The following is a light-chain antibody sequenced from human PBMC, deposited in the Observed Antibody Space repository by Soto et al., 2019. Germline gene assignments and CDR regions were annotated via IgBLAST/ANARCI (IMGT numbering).Light chain of an antibody. CDR2: WAS. V-gene: IGKV3-15*01. J-gene: IGKJ1*01. Sequence: EIVLTQSPGTLSLSPGESATLSCRASQYVSVRFVAWYQQKPGQAPRLLSDWASTRATFIPAMFSGGGSETEFTLTSSSLQSEAFAVYSCQHYNDGTRTFGQGTKVDIK. CDR1: QYVSVR. CDR3: QHYNDGTRT.